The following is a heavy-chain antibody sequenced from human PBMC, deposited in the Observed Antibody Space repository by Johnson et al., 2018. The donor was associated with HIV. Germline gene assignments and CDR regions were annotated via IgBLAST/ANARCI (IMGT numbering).Heavy chain of an antibody. CDR2: ISYDGTKK. CDR3: AKSPRFTIFGSDAFDI. J-gene: IGHJ3*02. Sequence: QVQLVESGGGVVQPGRSLRLSCAASRFTFSSHAMHWVRQAPGKGLEWVAVISYDGTKKNYADSVKGRFTISRDNSKNTLYLQMNSLRAEDTAVYYCAKSPRFTIFGSDAFDIWGQGTMVTVSS. CDR1: RFTFSSHA. D-gene: IGHD3-3*01. V-gene: IGHV3-30*04.